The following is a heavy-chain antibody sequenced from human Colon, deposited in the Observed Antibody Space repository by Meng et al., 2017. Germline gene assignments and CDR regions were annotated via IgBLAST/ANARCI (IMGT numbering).Heavy chain of an antibody. Sequence: QVQLQQWGAGLLKPSETLSLTCAVYGGSFSGYYWSWIRQPPGKGLEWIGEINHSGSTNYNPSLKSRVTISLDKSKNQLSLKLNSVTAADTAVYYCASSDYYRSDYWGQGTLVTVSS. CDR1: GGSFSGYY. V-gene: IGHV4-34*01. J-gene: IGHJ4*02. D-gene: IGHD3-22*01. CDR2: INHSGST. CDR3: ASSDYYRSDY.